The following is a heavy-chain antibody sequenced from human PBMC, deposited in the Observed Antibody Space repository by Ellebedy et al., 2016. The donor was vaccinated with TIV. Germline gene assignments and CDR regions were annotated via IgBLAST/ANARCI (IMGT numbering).Heavy chain of an antibody. Sequence: PGGSLRLSCAASGFTFSSYAMHWVRQAPGKGLEWVALISNDVRNKYYVDSVKGRFTISRDTFQNTLYLQMDSLRAEDTAVYYCARDLSPTGLRGYFHYWGQGTLVTVSS. V-gene: IGHV3-30*04. J-gene: IGHJ1*01. CDR1: GFTFSSYA. CDR2: ISNDVRNK. CDR3: ARDLSPTGLRGYFHY. D-gene: IGHD3-10*01.